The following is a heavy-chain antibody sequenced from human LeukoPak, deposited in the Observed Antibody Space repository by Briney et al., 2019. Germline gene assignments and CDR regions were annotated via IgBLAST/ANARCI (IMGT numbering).Heavy chain of an antibody. Sequence: SETLSLTCTVSGGSISSSSYYWGWIRQPPGKGLEWIGSIYYSGSTYYNPSLKSRVTISVDTSKNQFSLKLSSVTAADTAVYYCARDSVNSNYETSADYWGQGTLVAVSS. V-gene: IGHV4-39*07. J-gene: IGHJ4*02. D-gene: IGHD4-11*01. CDR3: ARDSVNSNYETSADY. CDR1: GGSISSSSYY. CDR2: IYYSGST.